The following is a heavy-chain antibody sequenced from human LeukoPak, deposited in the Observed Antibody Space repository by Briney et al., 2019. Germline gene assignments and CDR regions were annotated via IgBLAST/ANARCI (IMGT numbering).Heavy chain of an antibody. CDR3: AKDQAGGRDYYYYMDV. CDR2: ISYDGSNK. V-gene: IGHV3-30*18. CDR1: GFTFSSYG. Sequence: PGGSLRLSCAASGFTFSSYGMHWARQAPGKGLEWVAVISYDGSNKYYADSVKGRFTISRDNSKNTLYLQMNSLRAEDTAVYYCAKDQAGGRDYYYYMDVWGKGTTVTVSS. J-gene: IGHJ6*03. D-gene: IGHD1-26*01.